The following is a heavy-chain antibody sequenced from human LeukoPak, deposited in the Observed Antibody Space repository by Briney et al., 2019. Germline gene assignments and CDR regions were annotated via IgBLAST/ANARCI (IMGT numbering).Heavy chain of an antibody. V-gene: IGHV4-59*04. CDR1: GGSISSYY. D-gene: IGHD2-21*02. CDR2: IHYTGST. J-gene: IGHJ5*02. CDR3: VRLPTGYPNWFDP. Sequence: SETLSLTCTVSGGSISSYYWSWIRQPPGKGLEWIGNIHYTGSTYYNPSLKNRVSMSVDTSKSHFSLNLTSVTAADTAVYYCVRLPTGYPNWFDPWGQGTLVTVSS.